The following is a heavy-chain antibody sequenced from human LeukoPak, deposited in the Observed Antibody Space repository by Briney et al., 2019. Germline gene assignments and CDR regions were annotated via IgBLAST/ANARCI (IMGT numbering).Heavy chain of an antibody. V-gene: IGHV4-34*01. CDR3: ARGRRITMIVVVFGDYFDY. CDR1: GGSFSGYY. Sequence: SETLSLTCAVYGGSFSGYYWSWIRQPPGKGLEWIGEINHSGSTNYNPSLKSRVTISVDTSKNQFSLKLSSVTAADTAVYYCARGRRITMIVVVFGDYFDYWGQGTLVTVSS. CDR2: INHSGST. J-gene: IGHJ4*02. D-gene: IGHD3-22*01.